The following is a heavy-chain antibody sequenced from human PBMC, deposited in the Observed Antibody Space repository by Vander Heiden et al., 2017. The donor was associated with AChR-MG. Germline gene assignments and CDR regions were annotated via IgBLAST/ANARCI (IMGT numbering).Heavy chain of an antibody. CDR2: IIPIFGTA. CDR1: GGTFSSYA. V-gene: IGHV1-69*06. Sequence: QVQLVQSGAEVKKPGSSVKVSCKASGGTFSSYAISWVRQAPGQGLEWMGGIIPIFGTANYAQKFQGRVTITADKSTSTAYMELSSLRSEDTAVYYCARARYCGGDCYSSWFDPWGQGTLVTVSS. D-gene: IGHD2-21*02. CDR3: ARARYCGGDCYSSWFDP. J-gene: IGHJ5*02.